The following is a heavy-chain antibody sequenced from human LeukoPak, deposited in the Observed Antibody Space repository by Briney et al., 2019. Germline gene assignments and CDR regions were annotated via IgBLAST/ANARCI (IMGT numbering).Heavy chain of an antibody. CDR2: ISGSGGST. J-gene: IGHJ4*02. CDR1: GFTFSIYA. D-gene: IGHD3-22*01. Sequence: GGSLRLSCAASGFTFSIYAMIWVRQAPGKGLEWVSAISGSGGSTYYADSVKGRFTISRDDSKNTLYLQMNSLRAEDTAVYYCAKDLYSYDSSGYAFDYWGQGTLVTVSS. CDR3: AKDLYSYDSSGYAFDY. V-gene: IGHV3-23*01.